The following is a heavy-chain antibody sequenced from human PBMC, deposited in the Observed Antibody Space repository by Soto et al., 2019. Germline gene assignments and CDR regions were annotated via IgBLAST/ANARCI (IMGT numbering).Heavy chain of an antibody. CDR2: IYYSGST. J-gene: IGHJ4*02. CDR3: ARRYGSAIDY. D-gene: IGHD1-26*01. V-gene: IGHV4-59*08. Sequence: QVQLQESGAGLVKPSETLSLTCTVSGGSISSYYWSWIRQPPGKGLEWIGYIYYSGSTNYNPSLKSRVTISVDTSKNQFSLKLSSVTAADTAVYYCARRYGSAIDYGGQGTLVTVAS. CDR1: GGSISSYY.